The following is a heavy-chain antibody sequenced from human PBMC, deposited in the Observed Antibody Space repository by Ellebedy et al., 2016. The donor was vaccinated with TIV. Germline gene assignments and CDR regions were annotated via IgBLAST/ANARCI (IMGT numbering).Heavy chain of an antibody. V-gene: IGHV3-7*03. J-gene: IGHJ4*02. CDR1: GFSISTYW. CDR2: ISEDASER. D-gene: IGHD3-16*01. CDR3: AREKNWGGFDY. Sequence: PGGSLRLSCTGSGFSISTYWISWVRQTPGKGLEWVANISEDASERYYVDSVKGRFTISRDNADNSVSLQMNSLRAYDTAMYHCAREKNWGGFDYWGQGILVTVSS.